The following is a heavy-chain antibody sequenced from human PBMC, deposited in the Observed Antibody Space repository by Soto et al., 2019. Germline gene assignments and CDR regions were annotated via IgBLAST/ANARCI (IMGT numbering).Heavy chain of an antibody. J-gene: IGHJ6*02. Sequence: SETLSLTCTVSGGSISSGDYYWSWIRQPPGKSLEWIGYIYYSGSTYYNPSLKSRVTISVDTSKNQFSLKLSSVTAADTAVYYCARASPREILDYYYGMDVWGQGTTVTVSS. CDR1: GGSISSGDYY. CDR3: ARASPREILDYYYGMDV. V-gene: IGHV4-30-4*01. D-gene: IGHD1-26*01. CDR2: IYYSGST.